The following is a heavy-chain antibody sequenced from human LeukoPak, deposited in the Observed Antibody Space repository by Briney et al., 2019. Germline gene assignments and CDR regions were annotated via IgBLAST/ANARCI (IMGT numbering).Heavy chain of an antibody. D-gene: IGHD4/OR15-4a*01. CDR2: ITTSSSTI. V-gene: IGHV3-48*01. CDR3: ARDRTMGEFDF. CDR1: GFTFSSYS. J-gene: IGHJ4*02. Sequence: GGSLSLSCAASGFTFSSYSMNWVRQAPGRGLEWVSYITTSSSTIYYADSVKGRFTISRDNAKNSLYLQMNSLRAEDTAVYYCARDRTMGEFDFWGQGTLVTVSS.